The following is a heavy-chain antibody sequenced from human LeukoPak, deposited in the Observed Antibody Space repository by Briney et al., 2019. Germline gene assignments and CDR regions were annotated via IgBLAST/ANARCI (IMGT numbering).Heavy chain of an antibody. D-gene: IGHD6-13*01. CDR1: GSSFTSTW. CDR3: ANGIAAAGGFNY. Sequence: GESLKISCQGSGSSFTSTWIGWLRKMPGKALEWMGIIYPGDSDTRYSPSFQGQVTISADKSISTAYLQWSSLKASDTAMYYCANGIAAAGGFNYWGQGTQVTVSS. V-gene: IGHV5-51*01. J-gene: IGHJ4*02. CDR2: IYPGDSDT.